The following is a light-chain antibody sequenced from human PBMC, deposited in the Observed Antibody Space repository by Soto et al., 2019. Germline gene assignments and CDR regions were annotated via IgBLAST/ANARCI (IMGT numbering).Light chain of an antibody. J-gene: IGLJ1*01. CDR3: SSYSRSTAYV. V-gene: IGLV2-14*01. CDR1: SSDAGGYKY. CDR2: EVS. Sequence: QSALTQPASVSGSPGQSTTISCTGTSSDAGGYKYVSWHQLHPGTAPKLIIYEVSNRPSGVSNRFSGSKSGNTASLTISGLQAEDEADYYCSSYSRSTAYVFGTGTKVNVL.